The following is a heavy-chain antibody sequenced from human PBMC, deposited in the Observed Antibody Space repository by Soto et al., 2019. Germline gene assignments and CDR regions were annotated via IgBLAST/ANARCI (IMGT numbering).Heavy chain of an antibody. CDR3: ARIPNGYYYYYYMDV. CDR2: ISSSSSTI. CDR1: GFTFSSYS. Sequence: EVQLVESGGGLVQPGGSLRLSCAASGFTFSSYSMNWVRQAPGKGLEWVSYISSSSSTIYYADSVKGRFTISRDNAKNSLYLQMNSLRAEDTAVYYCARIPNGYYYYYYMDVWGKGTPVTVSS. D-gene: IGHD2-8*01. V-gene: IGHV3-48*01. J-gene: IGHJ6*03.